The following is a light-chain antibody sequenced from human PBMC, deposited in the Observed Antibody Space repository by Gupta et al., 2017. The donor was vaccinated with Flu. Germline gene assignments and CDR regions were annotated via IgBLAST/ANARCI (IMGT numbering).Light chain of an antibody. CDR2: KDN. CDR1: ALADQY. Sequence: SYELKQPPSVSVSPGQTVRLTWPGDALADQYCYWYQQKPGQAPTMVVRKDNQIPSGIPERFSGSSSGTKFTLTISVVQAEYEADYYCQSSDNRGTYVIFGGGTKLTV. V-gene: IGLV3-25*03. CDR3: QSSDNRGTYVI. J-gene: IGLJ2*01.